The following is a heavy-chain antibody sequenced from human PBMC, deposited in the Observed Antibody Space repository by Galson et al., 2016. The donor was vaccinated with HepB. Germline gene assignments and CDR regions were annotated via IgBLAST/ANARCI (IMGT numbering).Heavy chain of an antibody. J-gene: IGHJ6*02. Sequence: NPFNGNTSFARKFQGRATMTRDTSTSTVYMELSTLRSEDTAVYYCARDVPCCSGGRCYSGDGMDVWGQGTTVTVSS. CDR3: ARDVPCCSGGRCYSGDGMDV. CDR2: NPFNGNT. D-gene: IGHD2-15*01. V-gene: IGHV1-46*01.